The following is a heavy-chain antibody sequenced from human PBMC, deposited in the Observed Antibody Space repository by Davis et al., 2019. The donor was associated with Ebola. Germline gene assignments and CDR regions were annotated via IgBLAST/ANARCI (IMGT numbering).Heavy chain of an antibody. Sequence: SQTLSLTCAISGGSVSSNTAAWNWIRQSPSRGLEWLGRTYYRSKWFVDYAMSVKSRMTINSDTSKNQLSLQLSSVTPEDTAVYYCARDPPYDQGYDYWGQGILVTVSS. CDR1: GGSVSSNTAA. CDR2: TYYRSKWFV. CDR3: ARDPPYDQGYDY. D-gene: IGHD3-22*01. V-gene: IGHV6-1*01. J-gene: IGHJ4*02.